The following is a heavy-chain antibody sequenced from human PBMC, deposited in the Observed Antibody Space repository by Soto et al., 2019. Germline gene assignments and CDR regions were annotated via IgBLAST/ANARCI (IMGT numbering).Heavy chain of an antibody. CDR2: IYPGDSDT. D-gene: IGHD3-16*01. CDR3: PRRPDDPGVMNGFDI. V-gene: IGHV5-51*01. Sequence: PGQSLKISCKGSEFTFTNYWIGWVRQMPGKGLEWMGIIYPGDSDTRYSPSFQGQVTISADKSISTAYLQWSSLKASDTAIYYCPRRPDDPGVMNGFDIWGQGTMVTVSS. J-gene: IGHJ3*02. CDR1: EFTFTNYW.